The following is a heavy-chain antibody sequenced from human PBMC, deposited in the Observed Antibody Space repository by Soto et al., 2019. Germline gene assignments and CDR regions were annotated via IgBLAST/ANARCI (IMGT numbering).Heavy chain of an antibody. CDR2: ISYDGSRK. J-gene: IGHJ1*01. CDR3: AKGGVVAATYFQC. Sequence: GWSLRLSCAASGFTFSSYWMHWVRQAPGKGLEWLACISYDGSRKFYADSAKGRFTISRDDSENTLYLQMNSLRAEDTAVYYCAKGGVVAATYFQCWGQGTLVTLSS. CDR1: GFTFSSYW. D-gene: IGHD2-15*01. V-gene: IGHV3-30*18.